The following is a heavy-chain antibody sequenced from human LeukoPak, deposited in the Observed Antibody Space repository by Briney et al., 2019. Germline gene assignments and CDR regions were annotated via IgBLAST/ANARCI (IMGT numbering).Heavy chain of an antibody. Sequence: ASVKVSCKASGYTFTSYGISWVRQAPGQGLEWMGWINPNSGDTNYAQKFQDRVTVTRDTSISTAYMDLSWLRSDDTAVYYCARVGSSGWYVHPTLDYWGQGTLVTVSS. CDR1: GYTFTSYG. CDR2: INPNSGDT. D-gene: IGHD6-19*01. V-gene: IGHV1-2*02. CDR3: ARVGSSGWYVHPTLDY. J-gene: IGHJ4*02.